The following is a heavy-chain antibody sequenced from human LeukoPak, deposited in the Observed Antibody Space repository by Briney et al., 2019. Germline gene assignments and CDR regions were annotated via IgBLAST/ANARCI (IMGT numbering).Heavy chain of an antibody. J-gene: IGHJ4*02. Sequence: GGSLRLSCAASGFIFSDYSMNWVRQAPGKGLEWVSYIGLSSCRTMYADSVKGRFTISGDNAKNSLYLQMNSLRVEDTAVYFCARDHNYAFDNWGQGILVTVSS. CDR1: GFIFSDYS. V-gene: IGHV3-48*04. CDR2: IGLSSCRT. CDR3: ARDHNYAFDN. D-gene: IGHD1-1*01.